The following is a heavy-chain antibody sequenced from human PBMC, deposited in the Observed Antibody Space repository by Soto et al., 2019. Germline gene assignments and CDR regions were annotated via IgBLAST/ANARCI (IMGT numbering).Heavy chain of an antibody. CDR3: ARGGGVGVAGSAAFDM. D-gene: IGHD3-3*01. CDR2: INPATGAA. CDR1: GYPVTAYY. J-gene: IGHJ3*02. V-gene: IGHV1-2*02. Sequence: QLHLVQSGAVVKKPGASVTVSCSASGYPVTAYYMHWVRQAPGRGLEWMGGINPATGAAKYTRTFQGGVTLTRDPAQNKVFVELRGLTSDDPAVFYWARGGGVGVAGSAAFDMWGQGTLVTVSS.